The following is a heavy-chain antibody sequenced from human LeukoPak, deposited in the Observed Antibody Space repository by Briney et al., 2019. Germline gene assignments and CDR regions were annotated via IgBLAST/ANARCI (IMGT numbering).Heavy chain of an antibody. J-gene: IGHJ4*02. D-gene: IGHD2-15*01. CDR3: ARVCGGSCKLLDY. CDR2: ISSSGSTI. V-gene: IGHV3-48*03. Sequence: GGSLRLSCAASGFTFSSYEMNWVRQAPGKGLEWVSYISSSGSTIYYADSVKGRFTISRDNAKNSLYLQMNSLRAEDTAVYYCARVCGGSCKLLDYWGQGTLVTVSS. CDR1: GFTFSSYE.